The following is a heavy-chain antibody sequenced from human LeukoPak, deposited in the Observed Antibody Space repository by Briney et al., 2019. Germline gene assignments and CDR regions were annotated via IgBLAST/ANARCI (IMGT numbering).Heavy chain of an antibody. Sequence: PSETLSLTCTVSGGSITSYNLNWIRQPQGKGLEWIGFIYYSGNTNYNPSLKSRVTISVDTSKNQFSLKLSSVAAADTSVYYCAREGDSSAWGDAFDIWSQGTMVTVSS. J-gene: IGHJ3*02. CDR1: GGSITSYN. CDR3: AREGDSSAWGDAFDI. D-gene: IGHD3-22*01. CDR2: IYYSGNT. V-gene: IGHV4-59*01.